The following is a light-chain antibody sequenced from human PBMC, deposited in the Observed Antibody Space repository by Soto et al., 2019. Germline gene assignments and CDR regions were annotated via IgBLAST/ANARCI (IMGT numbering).Light chain of an antibody. CDR1: QSVFIW. CDR3: QPYSGNSSP. V-gene: IGKV1-5*01. J-gene: IGKJ2*01. CDR2: DGM. Sequence: DIQMTQSPSTLSASVGARVTITCRASQSVFIWVAWYQQKPGRAPKLLIFDGMNLENGLPPRLSGDGSEKELPLTISLLPLDDFAPWFRQPYSGNSSPFGQGTKLEI.